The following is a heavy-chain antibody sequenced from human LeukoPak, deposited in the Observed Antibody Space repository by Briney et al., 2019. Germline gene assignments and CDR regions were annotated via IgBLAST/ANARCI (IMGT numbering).Heavy chain of an antibody. CDR2: IRYDGSNK. CDR1: GFTFSSYG. D-gene: IGHD5-24*01. V-gene: IGHV3-30*02. CDR3: ARQYNYGLDY. Sequence: PGGSLRLSCAASGFTFSSYGMHWVRQAPGKGLEWVAFIRYDGSNKYYADSVRGRFTISRDNSKNTLFLQMNSLRADDTAVYYCARQYNYGLDYWGQGTLVTVSS. J-gene: IGHJ4*02.